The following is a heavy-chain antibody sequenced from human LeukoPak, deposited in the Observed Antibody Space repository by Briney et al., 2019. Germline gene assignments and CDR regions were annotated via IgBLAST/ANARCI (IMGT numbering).Heavy chain of an antibody. D-gene: IGHD6-13*01. Sequence: GRTLRLSCAASGFTFSSYEMNWGRHPPGKGQEWISYISSSGSTMYYADSVKGRFTISRDNAKNSLYLQMNSLRAEDTAIYYCASSSWYALDYWGQGTLVTVSS. CDR3: ASSSWYALDY. CDR2: ISSSGSTM. CDR1: GFTFSSYE. V-gene: IGHV3-48*03. J-gene: IGHJ4*02.